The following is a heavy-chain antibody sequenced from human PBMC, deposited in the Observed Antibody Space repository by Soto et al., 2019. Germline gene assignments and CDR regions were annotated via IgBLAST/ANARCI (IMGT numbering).Heavy chain of an antibody. CDR3: AKDRTYYYDSSGYYDY. V-gene: IGHV3-43*01. CDR2: ISWDGGST. D-gene: IGHD3-22*01. J-gene: IGHJ4*02. Sequence: PGGSLRLSCAASGFTLDDYTMHWVRQAPGKGLEWVPLISWDGGSTYYADSVKGRFTISRDNSKNSLYLQMNSLRTEDTALYYCAKDRTYYYDSSGYYDYWGQGTLVTVSS. CDR1: GFTLDDYT.